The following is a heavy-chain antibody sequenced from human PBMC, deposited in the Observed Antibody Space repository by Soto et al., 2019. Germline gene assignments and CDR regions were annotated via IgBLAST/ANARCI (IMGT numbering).Heavy chain of an antibody. CDR3: TRSVLGAFDV. CDR2: IKQDGSEQ. V-gene: IGHV3-7*01. D-gene: IGHD2-8*01. CDR1: GFTLSSHW. Sequence: EVQLVESGGDLVQPGGSLRLSCAAFGFTLSSHWMAWVRQAPGKGLEWVANIKQDGSEQYYVVSVKGRFTISRDNAKNALDLQMSSLRAEDTAVYYCTRSVLGAFDVWGEGTVVTVSS. J-gene: IGHJ3*01.